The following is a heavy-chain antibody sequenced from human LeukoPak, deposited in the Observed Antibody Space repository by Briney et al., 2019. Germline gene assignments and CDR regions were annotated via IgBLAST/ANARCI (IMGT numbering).Heavy chain of an antibody. CDR2: VNPNIGGT. CDR1: GYTFTAYY. J-gene: IGHJ5*02. Sequence: ASVKVSCKASGYTFTAYYIHWIRQAPGQGLEWMGWVNPNIGGTYYAQKFQDRVTMTRDASITTAYMELSGLTSDDTAVYYCGRDLVSRQEVDQPWGQGTLVTVSS. V-gene: IGHV1-2*02. D-gene: IGHD6-13*01. CDR3: GRDLVSRQEVDQP.